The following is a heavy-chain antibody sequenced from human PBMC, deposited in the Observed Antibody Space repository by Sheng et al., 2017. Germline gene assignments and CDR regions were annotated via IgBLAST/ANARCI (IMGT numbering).Heavy chain of an antibody. Sequence: QVQLVQSGAEVKKPGSSVKVSCKASGGTFSSYAISWVRQAPGQGLEWMGGIIPIFGTANYAQKFQGRVTITADESTSTAYMELSSLRSEDTAVYYCASLSGAQQQLVLYAFDIWGQGTMVTVSS. D-gene: IGHD6-13*01. V-gene: IGHV1-69*13. CDR3: ASLSGAQQQLVLYAFDI. CDR1: GGTFSSYA. CDR2: IIPIFGTA. J-gene: IGHJ3*02.